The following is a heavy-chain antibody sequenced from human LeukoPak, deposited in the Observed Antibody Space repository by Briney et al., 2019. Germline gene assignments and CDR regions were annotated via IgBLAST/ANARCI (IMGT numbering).Heavy chain of an antibody. J-gene: IGHJ4*02. CDR2: ISSRSSTI. Sequence: PGGSLRLSCAASGFTFSSYSMNWVRQAPGKGLEWVSYISSRSSTIYYADSVKGRFAISRDNAKNSLYLQMNSLRAEDTAVYYCAKPLYTVTNGDFDYWGQGTLVTVSS. CDR1: GFTFSSYS. D-gene: IGHD4-17*01. V-gene: IGHV3-48*01. CDR3: AKPLYTVTNGDFDY.